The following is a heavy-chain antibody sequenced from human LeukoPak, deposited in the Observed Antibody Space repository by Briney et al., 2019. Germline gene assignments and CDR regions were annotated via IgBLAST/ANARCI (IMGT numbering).Heavy chain of an antibody. V-gene: IGHV5-51*01. J-gene: IGHJ4*02. D-gene: IGHD2-2*01. CDR3: ARHTADIVVVPAAVAFDY. CDR1: GYKFTNYW. CDR2: IDPDDSQS. Sequence: GESLKISCKASGYKFTNYWIGWVRQMPGKGLEWMGIIDPDDSQSAYSPSFEGQVTISVDKSIRTAYLQWSSLKASDTAMYYCARHTADIVVVPAAVAFDYWGQGTLVTVSS.